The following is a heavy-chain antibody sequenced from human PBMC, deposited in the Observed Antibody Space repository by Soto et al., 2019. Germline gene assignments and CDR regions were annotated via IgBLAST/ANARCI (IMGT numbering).Heavy chain of an antibody. CDR1: GYTFTGYY. V-gene: IGHV1-2*04. D-gene: IGHD6-19*01. J-gene: IGHJ4*02. CDR3: ARDIGYSSGHEFGADY. Sequence: ASVKVSCKASGYTFTGYYMHWVRHAPGQGLEWMGWINPNSGGTNYAQKFQGWVTMTRDTSISTAYMELSRLRSDDTAVYYCARDIGYSSGHEFGADYWGQGTLVTVSS. CDR2: INPNSGGT.